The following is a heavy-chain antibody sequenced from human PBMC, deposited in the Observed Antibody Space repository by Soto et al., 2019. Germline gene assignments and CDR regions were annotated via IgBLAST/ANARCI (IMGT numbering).Heavy chain of an antibody. J-gene: IGHJ4*02. CDR1: GFTFSAFD. Sequence: EVQLVESGGDLVQPGGSLRLSCAASGFTFSAFDMNWVRQAPGKGLEWLSYISSSGDNIYSADSVRGRFTIRRDNARKSLYLEMHSLRVEDTAVYYCARDNDYGGHFDFWGQGTLVTVSS. CDR3: ARDNDYGGHFDF. CDR2: ISSSGDNI. V-gene: IGHV3-48*03. D-gene: IGHD4-17*01.